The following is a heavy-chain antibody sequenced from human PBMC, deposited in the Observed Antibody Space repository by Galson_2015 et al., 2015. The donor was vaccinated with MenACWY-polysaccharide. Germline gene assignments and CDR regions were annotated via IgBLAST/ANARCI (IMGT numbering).Heavy chain of an antibody. CDR2: IRTQSEGRT. CDR3: TADVLEPLSQIDY. D-gene: IGHD1-1*01. V-gene: IGHV3-15*01. J-gene: IGHJ4*02. Sequence: SLRLSCAGSGYTFNSAWMNWVRQAPGKGLEWVARIRTQSEGRTAYATPVKGRFTISRDDSNNALYLHMNNLKPEDTAMYYCTADVLEPLSQIDYWGQGTLVTVSS. CDR1: GYTFNSAW.